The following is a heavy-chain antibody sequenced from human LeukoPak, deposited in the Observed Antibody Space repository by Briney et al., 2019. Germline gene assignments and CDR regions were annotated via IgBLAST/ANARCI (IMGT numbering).Heavy chain of an antibody. CDR3: AKGITVMMVAPGY. J-gene: IGHJ4*02. Sequence: GGSLRLSCAVSGFTVSSNYMTWVRQAPGKGLEWVSVIYSNNTTFYADSVKGRFTISRDKSKNTLYLQMNSLRAEDTAVYYCAKGITVMMVAPGYWGQGTLVTVSS. V-gene: IGHV3-53*01. D-gene: IGHD3-22*01. CDR2: IYSNNTT. CDR1: GFTVSSNY.